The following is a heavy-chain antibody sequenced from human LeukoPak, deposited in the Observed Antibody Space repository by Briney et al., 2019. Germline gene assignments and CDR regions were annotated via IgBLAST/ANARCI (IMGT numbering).Heavy chain of an antibody. Sequence: SETLSLTCTVSGGSISSYYWSWIRQPPGKGLEWIGYIYYSGSTNYNPSLKSRVTISVDTSKNQFSLKLSSVTAADTAVYYCARDGLTIFGVENAFDIWGQGTMVTVSS. J-gene: IGHJ3*02. D-gene: IGHD3-3*01. V-gene: IGHV4-59*01. CDR1: GGSISSYY. CDR2: IYYSGST. CDR3: ARDGLTIFGVENAFDI.